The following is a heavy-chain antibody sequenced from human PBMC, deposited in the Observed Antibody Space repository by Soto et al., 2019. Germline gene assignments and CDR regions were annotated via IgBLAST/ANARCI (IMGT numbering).Heavy chain of an antibody. D-gene: IGHD4-17*01. V-gene: IGHV3-30*18. CDR3: AKDYGDYEFDY. CDR1: GFTFGTYG. J-gene: IGHJ4*02. CDR2: ISYDGSNK. Sequence: GGSLRLSCAASGFTFGTYGMHWVRQTPGKGLEWVAVISYDGSNKYYADSVKGRFTISRDNSKNTLYLQMNSLRVEDTAVYYCAKDYGDYEFDYWGQGTLVTVSS.